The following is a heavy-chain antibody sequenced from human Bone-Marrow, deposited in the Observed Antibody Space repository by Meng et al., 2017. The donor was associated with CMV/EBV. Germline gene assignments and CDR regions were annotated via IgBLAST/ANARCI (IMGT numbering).Heavy chain of an antibody. CDR1: GFTFSDYY. V-gene: IGHV3-11*04. CDR3: VPHDCAMDV. J-gene: IGHJ6*02. CDR2: ISSSGSTI. Sequence: GESLKISCAASGFTFSDYYMSWIRQAPGKGLEWVSYISSSGSTIYYADSVKGRFTISRDNAKNSLYLQMNSLRAEDTAVYYCVPHDCAMDVWGQGTTVTVSS.